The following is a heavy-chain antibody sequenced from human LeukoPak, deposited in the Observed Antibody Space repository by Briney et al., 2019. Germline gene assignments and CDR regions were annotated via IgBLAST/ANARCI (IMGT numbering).Heavy chain of an antibody. CDR1: GFTFTSSG. J-gene: IGHJ6*02. Sequence: SVKVSCKASGFTFTSSGVQWVRQARGQRLEWIGWIVVGSGNTNYAQKFQERVTITRDMSTSTAYMELSSLRSEDTAVYYCAAGRYDFWSGYGSRYGMDVWGQGTTVTVSS. CDR3: AAGRYDFWSGYGSRYGMDV. D-gene: IGHD3-3*01. CDR2: IVVGSGNT. V-gene: IGHV1-58*01.